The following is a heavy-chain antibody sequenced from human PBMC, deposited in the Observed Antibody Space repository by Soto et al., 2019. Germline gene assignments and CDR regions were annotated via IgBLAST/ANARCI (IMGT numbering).Heavy chain of an antibody. V-gene: IGHV4-30-2*01. Sequence: SETLSLTCAVSGGSISSGGYSWSWIRQPPGKGLEWIGYIYHSGSTYYNPSLKSRVTISVDRSKNQFSLKLSSVTAADTAVYYCARGPMIVVEGSYYYGMDVWGQGTTVTVSS. CDR1: GGSISSGGYS. CDR2: IYHSGST. D-gene: IGHD3-22*01. J-gene: IGHJ6*02. CDR3: ARGPMIVVEGSYYYGMDV.